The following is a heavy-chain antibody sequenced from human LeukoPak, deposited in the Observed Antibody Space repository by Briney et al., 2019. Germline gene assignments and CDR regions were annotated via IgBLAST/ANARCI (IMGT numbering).Heavy chain of an antibody. CDR1: GGSISGYF. Sequence: SETLSLTCTVSGGSISGYFWSWIRQPPGKGLEWIGYIHYSGSTNYNPFLKSRVTISVDTSKNQFSLKLSSATAADTAVYYCARHGYYYDSSGYYSFDYWGQGTLVTVSS. CDR2: IHYSGST. V-gene: IGHV4-59*08. D-gene: IGHD3-22*01. CDR3: ARHGYYYDSSGYYSFDY. J-gene: IGHJ4*02.